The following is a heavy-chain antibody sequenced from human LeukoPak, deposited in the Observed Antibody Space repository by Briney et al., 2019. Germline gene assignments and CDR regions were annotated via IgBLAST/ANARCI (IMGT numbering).Heavy chain of an antibody. Sequence: SETLSLTCTVSGGSISSYYWSWIRQPPGKGLEWIGEINHSGSTNYNPSLKSRLTISIDTSKTQVSLKLSSVTAADTAVYYCARVTEWNDFDYWGQGTLVTVSS. J-gene: IGHJ4*02. CDR3: ARVTEWNDFDY. V-gene: IGHV4-34*01. D-gene: IGHD1-1*01. CDR1: GGSISSYY. CDR2: INHSGST.